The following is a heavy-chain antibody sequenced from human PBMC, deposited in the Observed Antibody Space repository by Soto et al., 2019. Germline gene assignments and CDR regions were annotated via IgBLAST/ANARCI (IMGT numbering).Heavy chain of an antibody. D-gene: IGHD4-17*01. Sequence: SETLSLTCAVSGYSISGGFYWGWVRQPPGKGLEWFGSIYHTGNTYQSPSLKSRVTISVDTSENQLSLKLSSVTAADTAVYYCARGSTLTKMDYCGQGPLGTVSS. CDR2: IYHTGNT. V-gene: IGHV4-38-2*01. J-gene: IGHJ4*02. CDR1: GYSISGGFY. CDR3: ARGSTLTKMDY.